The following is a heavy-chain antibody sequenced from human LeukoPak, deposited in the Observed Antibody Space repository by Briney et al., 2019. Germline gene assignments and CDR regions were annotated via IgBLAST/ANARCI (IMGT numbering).Heavy chain of an antibody. D-gene: IGHD1-1*01. CDR2: IRYGGSNK. Sequence: GGSLRLSCAASGFTFSSYGMHWVRQAPGKGQESEAFIRYGGSNKYYADSVKGRFTISRDNSKTTLYLQMNSLRAEDTAVYYCAKDRGSWNDGNLDYWGQGTLVTVSS. CDR3: AKDRGSWNDGNLDY. V-gene: IGHV3-30*02. CDR1: GFTFSSYG. J-gene: IGHJ4*02.